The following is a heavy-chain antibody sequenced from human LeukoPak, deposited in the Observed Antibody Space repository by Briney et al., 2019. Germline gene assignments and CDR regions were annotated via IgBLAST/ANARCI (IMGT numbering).Heavy chain of an antibody. D-gene: IGHD3-22*01. V-gene: IGHV3-9*03. CDR3: AKGSTYYYGSSAWFDY. Sequence: GGSLRLSCAASGFTFDDYSMHWVRQAPGKGLEWVSGLSWNSGNIGYADSVKGRFTISRGNAKNSLYLHMNSLRAEDMALYYCAKGSTYYYGSSAWFDYWGQGTLVTVSS. CDR1: GFTFDDYS. J-gene: IGHJ4*02. CDR2: LSWNSGNI.